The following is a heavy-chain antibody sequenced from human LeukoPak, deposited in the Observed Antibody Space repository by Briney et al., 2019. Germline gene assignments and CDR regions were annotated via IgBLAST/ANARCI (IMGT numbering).Heavy chain of an antibody. CDR1: GYTFTGYY. J-gene: IGHJ4*02. D-gene: IGHD6-13*01. CDR3: ARDPLTHLYIAAAGAFDY. CDR2: INPNSGGT. Sequence: ASVKVSCKASGYTFTGYYMHWVRQAPGQGLEWMGWINPNSGGTNYAQKFQGRVTMTRDTSISTAYMELSRLRSDDTAVYYCARDPLTHLYIAAAGAFDYWGQGTLVTVSS. V-gene: IGHV1-2*02.